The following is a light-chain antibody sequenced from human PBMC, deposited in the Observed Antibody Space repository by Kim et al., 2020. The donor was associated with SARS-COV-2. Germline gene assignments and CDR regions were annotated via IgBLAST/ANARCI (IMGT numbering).Light chain of an antibody. Sequence: GRSVPLSCSGSRSNLRGNYVHWYQQLPGTAPQLLIYRNTQRPSGVPDRFSGSKSGTSASLAISGLRSEDEADYYCSAWDDSLSGPVFGGGTQLTVL. V-gene: IGLV1-47*01. J-gene: IGLJ3*02. CDR3: SAWDDSLSGPV. CDR2: RNT. CDR1: RSNLRGNY.